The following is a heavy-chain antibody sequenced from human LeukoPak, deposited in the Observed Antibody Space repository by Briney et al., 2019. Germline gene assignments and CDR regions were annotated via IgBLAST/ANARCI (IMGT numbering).Heavy chain of an antibody. J-gene: IGHJ5*01. CDR2: MYTGGTT. CDR3: AKDEATSGGGLAS. D-gene: IGHD3-16*01. V-gene: IGHV3-53*01. Sequence: GGSLRLSCSASGFTVSGTHMSWVRQAPGKGREWCSAMYTGGTTYYADSVTGRFTVSRDTSRNTLFLHMNSLRAEDTAVYYCAKDEATSGGGLASWGQGTLVIVSS. CDR1: GFTVSGTH.